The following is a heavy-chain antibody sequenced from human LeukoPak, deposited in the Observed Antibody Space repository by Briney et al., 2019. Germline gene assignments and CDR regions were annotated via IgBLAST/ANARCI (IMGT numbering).Heavy chain of an antibody. J-gene: IGHJ4*02. D-gene: IGHD3-3*01. Sequence: SETLSLTCTVSGGSISSSSYYRGWIRQPPGKGLEWIGSIYYSGSTYYNPSLKSRVTISVDTSQNQFSLKLSSVTAADTAVYYCARQGDDFWSGYYRPFDYWGQGTLVTVSS. CDR1: GGSISSSSYY. CDR3: ARQGDDFWSGYYRPFDY. V-gene: IGHV4-39*07. CDR2: IYYSGST.